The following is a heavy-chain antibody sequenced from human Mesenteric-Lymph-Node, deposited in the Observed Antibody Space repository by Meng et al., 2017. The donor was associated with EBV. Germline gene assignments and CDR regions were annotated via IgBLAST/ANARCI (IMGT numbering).Heavy chain of an antibody. V-gene: IGHV3-21*04. CDR2: ICSGVALI. Sequence: GQLMVRGGCLVKPAVYLVLLFEGAGFSFRTYSMNWVRQAPGKGLEWVSSICSGVALIYYADSVKSRFTISSDNAKHSQYLQMNSLRVEDTAVYYCANESFPWGQGTLVTVSS. J-gene: IGHJ5*02. CDR3: ANESFP. CDR1: GFSFRTYS.